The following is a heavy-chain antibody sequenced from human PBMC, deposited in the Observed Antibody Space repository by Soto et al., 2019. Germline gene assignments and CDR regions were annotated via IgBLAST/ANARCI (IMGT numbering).Heavy chain of an antibody. V-gene: IGHV4-59*08. J-gene: IGHJ4*02. D-gene: IGHD3-22*01. CDR3: ARLGGYYQAFDQ. CDR1: GGSMNTYY. Sequence: SETLSLTCTVSGGSMNTYYWGWFRQPPGKGLEWVGYIYYSGSTTYSPSLKSRVTISVDTSKNQFSLKLNSVTAADTAVYYCARLGGYYQAFDQCGQGCLVTVSS. CDR2: IYYSGST.